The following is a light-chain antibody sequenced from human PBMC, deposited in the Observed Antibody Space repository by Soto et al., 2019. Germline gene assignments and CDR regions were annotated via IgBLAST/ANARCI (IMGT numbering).Light chain of an antibody. Sequence: QSALTQPRSVSGSPGQSVTISCTGTSRDVGGYNSVSWYQQHPGKAPKLMIFGVSKRPSGVPDRFSGSKSGNTASLTISGLQAEDEGDYYCCSYAGSFVVFGGGTKVTVL. CDR1: SRDVGGYNS. V-gene: IGLV2-11*01. CDR2: GVS. J-gene: IGLJ2*01. CDR3: CSYAGSFVV.